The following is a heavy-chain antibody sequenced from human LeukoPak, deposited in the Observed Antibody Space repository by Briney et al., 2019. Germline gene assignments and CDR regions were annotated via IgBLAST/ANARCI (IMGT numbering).Heavy chain of an antibody. D-gene: IGHD1-7*01. CDR1: GRSLSGYY. CDR3: ARDSNWNYVLGS. Sequence: KPSETLSLTCALYGRSLSGYYSSWIRHPPGKGLGWVGEINHSGTTNYHPSLKSRVTLSVHPSTNQLSLRRTSLTVATRAVYYCARDSNWNYVLGSWGQGTLVTVSS. V-gene: IGHV4-34*01. J-gene: IGHJ5*02. CDR2: INHSGTT.